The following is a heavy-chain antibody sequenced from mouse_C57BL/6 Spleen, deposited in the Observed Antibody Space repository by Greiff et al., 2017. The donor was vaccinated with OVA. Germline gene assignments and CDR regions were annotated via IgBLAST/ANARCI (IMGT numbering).Heavy chain of an antibody. Sequence: VQLEESGPELVKPGASVKISCKASGYSFTGYYMNWVKQSPEKSLEWIGEINPSTGGTTYNQKFKDKDTLTVDKSSSTAYMQLKSLTSEDSAVYYGATYGNYVRAWFAYWGQGTLVTVSA. CDR3: ATYGNYVRAWFAY. CDR1: GYSFTGYY. D-gene: IGHD2-1*01. CDR2: INPSTGGT. V-gene: IGHV1-42*01. J-gene: IGHJ3*01.